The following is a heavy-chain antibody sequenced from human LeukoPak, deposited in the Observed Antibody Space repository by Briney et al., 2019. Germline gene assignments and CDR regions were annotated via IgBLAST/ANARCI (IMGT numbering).Heavy chain of an antibody. J-gene: IGHJ4*02. Sequence: SETLSLTCAVYGGSFSGYYWSWIRQPPGKGLEWIGEINHSGSTNYNPSLKSRVTISVDTSKNQFSLKLSCVTSADTAVYYCARTRIQLWSSPLDYWGQGTLVTVSS. CDR3: ARTRIQLWSSPLDY. CDR2: INHSGST. CDR1: GGSFSGYY. D-gene: IGHD5-18*01. V-gene: IGHV4-34*01.